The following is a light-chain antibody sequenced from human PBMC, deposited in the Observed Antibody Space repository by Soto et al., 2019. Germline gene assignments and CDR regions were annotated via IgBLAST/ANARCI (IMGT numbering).Light chain of an antibody. CDR2: GAS. CDR3: QQYGSLSWT. Sequence: EIVLTQSPGTLSLSAGERATLSCRASQNVDSNYLAWYQQKPGQAPRIIIFGASGRATGIPDRFSGSGSGTDFTLTISRLEPEDFAVYYCQQYGSLSWTFGQGTKVDIK. CDR1: QNVDSNY. J-gene: IGKJ1*01. V-gene: IGKV3-20*01.